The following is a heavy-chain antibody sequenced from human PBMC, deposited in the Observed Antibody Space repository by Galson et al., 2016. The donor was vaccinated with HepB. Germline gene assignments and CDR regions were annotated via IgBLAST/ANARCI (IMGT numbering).Heavy chain of an antibody. CDR3: ARDHYDILTGNIGTGYYYYGVDV. CDR1: GYTFTSYG. Sequence: SVKVSCKAFGYTFTSYGISWVRQAPGQGLEWMGWISGYNGDTDYARKFQGRATMTTDTSTNTAYMEVRSLRSDDTAVFYCARDHYDILTGNIGTGYYYYGVDVWGQGTTVSVSS. V-gene: IGHV1-18*01. D-gene: IGHD3-9*01. J-gene: IGHJ6*02. CDR2: ISGYNGDT.